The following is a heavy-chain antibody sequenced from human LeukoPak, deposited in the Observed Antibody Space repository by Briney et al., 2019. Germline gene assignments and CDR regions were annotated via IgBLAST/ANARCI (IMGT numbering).Heavy chain of an antibody. CDR2: IYTSGST. CDR1: GSSITNYY. D-gene: IGHD3-10*01. Sequence: SETLSLTCSVSGSSITNYYWSWIRQPAGKGLEWIVRIYTSGSTNYNPSLKSRVTISVDTSKNQFSLKLSSVTAADTAVYYCARAYYYGSGSYLWFDPWGQGTLVTVSS. CDR3: ARAYYYGSGSYLWFDP. V-gene: IGHV4-4*07. J-gene: IGHJ5*02.